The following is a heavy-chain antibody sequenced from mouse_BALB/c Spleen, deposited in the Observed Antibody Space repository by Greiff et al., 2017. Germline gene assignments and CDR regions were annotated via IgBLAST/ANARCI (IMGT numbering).Heavy chain of an antibody. D-gene: IGHD2-3*01. CDR1: GFTFSSYA. CDR2: ISSGGST. V-gene: IGHV5-6-5*01. J-gene: IGHJ2*01. Sequence: EVHLVESGGGLVKPGGSLKLSCAASGFTFSSYAMSWVRQTPEKRLEWVASISSGGSTYYPDSVKGRFTISRDNARNILYLQMSSLRSEDTAMYYCARGGYYVFDDWGQGTTLTVSS. CDR3: ARGGYYVFDD.